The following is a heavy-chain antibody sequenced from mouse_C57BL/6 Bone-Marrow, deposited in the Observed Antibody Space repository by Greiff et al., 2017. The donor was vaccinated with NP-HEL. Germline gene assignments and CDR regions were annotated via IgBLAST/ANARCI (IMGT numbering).Heavy chain of an antibody. Sequence: VVESEGGLVQPGSSMKLSCTASGFTFSDYYMAWVRQVPEKGLEWVANINYDGSSTYYLDSLKSRFIISRDNAKNILYLQMSSLKSEDTATYYCARAEGYDYGYFDVWGTGTTVTVSS. CDR1: GFTFSDYY. D-gene: IGHD2-3*01. CDR2: INYDGSST. J-gene: IGHJ1*03. CDR3: ARAEGYDYGYFDV. V-gene: IGHV5-16*01.